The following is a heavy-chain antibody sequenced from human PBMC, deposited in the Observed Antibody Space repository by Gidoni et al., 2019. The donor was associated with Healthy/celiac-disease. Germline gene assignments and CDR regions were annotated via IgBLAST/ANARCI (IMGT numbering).Heavy chain of an antibody. Sequence: QVQLVQSGVEVKKPGASVKVSCRASGYTSTSYYMNWVRQASGQGIEWVGIINPSGGSTGYAQKYQGKVTMPRETSTSTVYMELSSLRSEDTAVYYCAAYGDLGAFDILGQGTMVTVSS. J-gene: IGHJ3*02. CDR1: GYTSTSYY. CDR3: AAYGDLGAFDI. D-gene: IGHD4-17*01. V-gene: IGHV1-46*03. CDR2: INPSGGST.